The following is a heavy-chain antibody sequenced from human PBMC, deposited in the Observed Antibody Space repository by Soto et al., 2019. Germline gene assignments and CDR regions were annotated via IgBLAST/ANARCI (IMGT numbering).Heavy chain of an antibody. CDR3: ARGGRIRASGWFDY. CDR2: IQQDGSDK. J-gene: IGHJ4*02. CDR1: RFTFSTYW. Sequence: EVQLVESGGGLVQPGGSLRLSCAASRFTFSTYWMSWVRQAPGKGLEWVANIQQDGSDKYYVDSVKGRFTISRDNAKNSLYLQMNSLRAEDTAVYYCARGGRIRASGWFDYWGQGTLVTVSS. V-gene: IGHV3-7*03. D-gene: IGHD6-19*01.